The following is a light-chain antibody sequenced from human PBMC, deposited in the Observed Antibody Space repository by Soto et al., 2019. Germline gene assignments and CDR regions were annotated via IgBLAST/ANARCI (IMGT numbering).Light chain of an antibody. CDR1: QSINNW. Sequence: DIQMTQSLSTLSASVGYRFTITCLASQSINNWLAWYQQKPGKAPELLIYDASRLESGVPSRFGGSGSGTEFTITISSLQPDDFATYYCQQYKAYPYTFAQGTMVDI. CDR2: DAS. V-gene: IGKV1-5*01. CDR3: QQYKAYPYT. J-gene: IGKJ2*01.